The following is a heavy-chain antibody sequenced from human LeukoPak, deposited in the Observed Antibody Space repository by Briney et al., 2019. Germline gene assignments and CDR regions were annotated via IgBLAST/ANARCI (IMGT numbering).Heavy chain of an antibody. CDR1: GGSISSGDYY. CDR3: ARVPVDCSGGSCYGFDY. J-gene: IGHJ4*02. Sequence: PSQTLSLTCTVSGGSISSGDYYWSWIRQPPGKGLEWIGYIYYSGSTYYNPSLKSRITRSVDTSKNQFSLKLSSVTAADTAVYYCARVPVDCSGGSCYGFDYWGQGTLVTVSS. V-gene: IGHV4-30-4*01. D-gene: IGHD2-15*01. CDR2: IYYSGST.